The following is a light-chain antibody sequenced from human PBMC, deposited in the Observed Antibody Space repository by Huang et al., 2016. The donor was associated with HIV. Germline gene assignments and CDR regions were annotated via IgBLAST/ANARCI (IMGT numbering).Light chain of an antibody. CDR2: AAS. CDR3: QQCANAPRT. Sequence: DIQITPSPSSLSASVGDRVIITCRASHNIYRYLNWYQQKPGEAPRLLIYAASTLQSGVPSTFSGSGSGTDFTLTISSLQPEDSATYYCQQCANAPRTFGQGTKLEI. J-gene: IGKJ2*01. V-gene: IGKV1-39*01. CDR1: HNIYRY.